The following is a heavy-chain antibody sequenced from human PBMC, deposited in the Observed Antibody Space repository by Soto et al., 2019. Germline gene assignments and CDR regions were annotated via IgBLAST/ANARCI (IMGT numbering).Heavy chain of an antibody. J-gene: IGHJ6*02. CDR2: ISSSSSTI. D-gene: IGHD1-1*01. V-gene: IGHV3-48*02. CDR1: GFTFSSYS. Sequence: EVQLVESGGGLVQPGGSLRLSCAASGFTFSSYSMNWVRQAPGKGLEWVSYISSSSSTIYYADSVKGRFTISRDNVKNSLYLQMNSLRDEDTAVYYCARDVLQLERRKGMDVWGQGTTVTVSS. CDR3: ARDVLQLERRKGMDV.